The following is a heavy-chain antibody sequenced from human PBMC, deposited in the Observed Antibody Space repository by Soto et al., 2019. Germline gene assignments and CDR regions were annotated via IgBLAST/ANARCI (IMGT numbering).Heavy chain of an antibody. J-gene: IGHJ6*02. CDR2: SFPSGAT. V-gene: IGHV4-4*02. CDR3: AKQTISSPWAV. D-gene: IGHD3-16*01. CDR1: GASINTYNW. Sequence: QVQLQQSGPGLVKPSETLSLTCDVSGASINTYNWWSWVRQAPGRGLEWIGESFPSGATNYNPSLSSRVTISLDITRHQFSLRLDSVTAADTALYYCAKQTISSPWAVCGQGSTVTVSS.